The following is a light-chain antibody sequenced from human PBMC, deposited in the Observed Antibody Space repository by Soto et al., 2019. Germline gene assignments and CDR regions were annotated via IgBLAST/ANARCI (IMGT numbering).Light chain of an antibody. CDR2: STM. J-gene: IGLJ3*02. Sequence: QAVVTQEPSLTVSPGGTVTLTCASSTAAVTSDYYPNWFQQRPGQAPTVLIYSTMNKHSWTPARFSGSLLGGKAALTLSGAQPEDEADYYGLIYYGDGWVFGGGTQLTVL. CDR1: TAAVTSDYY. V-gene: IGLV7-43*01. CDR3: LIYYGDGWV.